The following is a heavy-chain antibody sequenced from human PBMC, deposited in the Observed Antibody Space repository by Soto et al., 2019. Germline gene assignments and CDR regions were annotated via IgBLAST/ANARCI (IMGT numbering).Heavy chain of an antibody. D-gene: IGHD4-17*01. J-gene: IGHJ4*02. V-gene: IGHV3-30*18. CDR2: ISYDGTNK. CDR3: AQVPRCTVTPPDDY. Sequence: QVQLVESGGGVVQPGRSLRLSCVASGFIFGSYGMHWVRQAPGEGLEWVAVISYDGTNKYYADSVKGRFTISRDNSKNTLWLQMNSLRAEDTAVYYCAQVPRCTVTPPDDYWGQGTLVTVSS. CDR1: GFIFGSYG.